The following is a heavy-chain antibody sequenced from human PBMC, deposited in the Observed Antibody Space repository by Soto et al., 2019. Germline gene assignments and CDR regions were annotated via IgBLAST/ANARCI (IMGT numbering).Heavy chain of an antibody. CDR2: ISSDGSDK. J-gene: IGHJ6*02. CDR3: ARDRLYGAGLIDV. Sequence: GGSLRLSCAASGFTFSSYGMHWVRQAPGKGLEWVAVISSDGSDKYYADSVKSRFTISRDNSKNTLYVQLNRMRAEDTALYYCARDRLYGAGLIDVWGQGTTVTVSS. CDR1: GFTFSSYG. V-gene: IGHV3-30-3*01. D-gene: IGHD3-10*01.